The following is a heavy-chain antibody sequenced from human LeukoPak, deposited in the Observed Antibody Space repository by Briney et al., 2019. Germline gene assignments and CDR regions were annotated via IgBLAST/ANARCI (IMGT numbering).Heavy chain of an antibody. CDR2: ISSSSSYI. CDR3: AELGITMIGGV. V-gene: IGHV3-21*01. J-gene: IGHJ6*04. CDR1: GFTFSSYS. D-gene: IGHD3-10*02. Sequence: GGSLRLSCAASGFTFSSYSMNWVRQAPGKGPEWVSSISSSSSYIYYADSMKGRFTISRDNAKNSLYLQMNSLRAEDTAVYYCAELGITMIGGVWGKGTTVTISS.